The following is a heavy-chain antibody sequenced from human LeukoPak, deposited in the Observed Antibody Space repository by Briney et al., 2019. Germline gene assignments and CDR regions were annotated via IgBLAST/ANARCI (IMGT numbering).Heavy chain of an antibody. CDR2: IKQDGSEK. CDR1: GFTFSSYW. J-gene: IGHJ5*02. Sequence: PGGSLGLSCAASGFTFSSYWMSWVRQAPGKGLEWVANIKQDGSEKYYVDSAKGRFTISRDNAKNSLYLQMNSLRAEDTAVYYCARDPSSGWYLKGWFDPWGQGTLVTVSS. V-gene: IGHV3-7*01. CDR3: ARDPSSGWYLKGWFDP. D-gene: IGHD6-19*01.